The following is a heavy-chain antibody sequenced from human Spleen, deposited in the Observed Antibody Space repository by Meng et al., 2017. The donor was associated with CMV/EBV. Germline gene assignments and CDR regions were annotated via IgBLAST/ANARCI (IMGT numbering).Heavy chain of an antibody. D-gene: IGHD3-22*01. CDR2: INPNSGGT. V-gene: IGHV1-2*02. J-gene: IGHJ4*02. Sequence: WVRQAPGQGLEWMGWINPNSGGTKYAQKFQGRVTMTRDTSITTAHMELSRVRSDDTAVYYCARAAYYYDSSGYPRFSAFDYWGQGTLVTVSS. CDR3: ARAAYYYDSSGYPRFSAFDY.